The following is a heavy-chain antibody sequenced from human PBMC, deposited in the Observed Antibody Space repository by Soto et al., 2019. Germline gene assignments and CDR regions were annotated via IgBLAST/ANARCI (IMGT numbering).Heavy chain of an antibody. D-gene: IGHD1-26*01. CDR1: GFTFSSYI. CDR3: ARDQLGAALVGYYYYGMDV. CDR2: ISSSSSYI. Sequence: GGSLRLSCAASGFTFSSYIMNWVRQTPGKGLEWVSSISSSSSYIYYADSVKGRFTISRDNAKNSLYLQMNSLRAEDTAVYYCARDQLGAALVGYYYYGMDVWGQGTTVTVSS. V-gene: IGHV3-21*01. J-gene: IGHJ6*02.